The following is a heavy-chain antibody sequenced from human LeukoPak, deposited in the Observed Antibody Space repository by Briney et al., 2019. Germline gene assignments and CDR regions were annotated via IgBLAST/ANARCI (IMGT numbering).Heavy chain of an antibody. CDR2: IIPIFGTA. Sequence: GASVKVSCKASGGTFSSYAISWVRQAPGQGLEWMGGIIPIFGTANYAQKFQGRVTITADESTSTAYMELSSLRSEDTAVYYCASPITAMVNDAFDIWGQGTMVTVSP. V-gene: IGHV1-69*13. CDR1: GGTFSSYA. CDR3: ASPITAMVNDAFDI. J-gene: IGHJ3*02. D-gene: IGHD5-18*01.